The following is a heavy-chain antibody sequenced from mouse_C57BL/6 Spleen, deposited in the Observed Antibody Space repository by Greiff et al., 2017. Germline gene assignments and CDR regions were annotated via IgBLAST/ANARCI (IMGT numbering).Heavy chain of an antibody. CDR3: ARLNWDGFAY. CDR2: INPGSGGT. CDR1: GYAFTNYL. V-gene: IGHV1-54*01. Sequence: QVQLQQSGAELVRPGTSVKVSCKASGYAFTNYLIEWVKQRPGQGLEWIGVINPGSGGTNYNEKFKGKATLTADKSSSTAYMHLSSLTSEDSAVYFCARLNWDGFAYWGQGTLVTVSA. J-gene: IGHJ3*01. D-gene: IGHD4-1*01.